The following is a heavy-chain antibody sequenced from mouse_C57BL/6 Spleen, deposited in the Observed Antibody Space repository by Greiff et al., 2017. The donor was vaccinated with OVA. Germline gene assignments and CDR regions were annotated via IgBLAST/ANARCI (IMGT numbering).Heavy chain of an antibody. V-gene: IGHV5-9-1*02. D-gene: IGHD2-3*01. CDR2: ISSGGDYI. CDR1: GFTFSSYA. Sequence: EVKVVESGAGLVKPGGSLKLSCAASGFTFSSYAMSWVRQTPEKRLEWVAYISSGGDYIYYADTVKGRFTISRDNARNTLYLQMSSLKSEDTAMYYCTREGWLLPFAYWGQGTLVTVSA. J-gene: IGHJ3*01. CDR3: TREGWLLPFAY.